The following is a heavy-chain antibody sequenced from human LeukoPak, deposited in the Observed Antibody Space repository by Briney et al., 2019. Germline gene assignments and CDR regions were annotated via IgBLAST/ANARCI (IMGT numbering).Heavy chain of an antibody. D-gene: IGHD4-23*01. J-gene: IGHJ3*02. CDR1: GFTLSRYS. Sequence: GGSLRLSCAASGFTLSRYSMNWVRQAPGKGLEWVSSISSGSSYIYYAGSVKGRFTISRDNAKNSLYLQMNSLRAEDTAVYYCARGIDYGANWDAFDIWGQGTMVTVSS. CDR2: ISSGSSYI. CDR3: ARGIDYGANWDAFDI. V-gene: IGHV3-21*01.